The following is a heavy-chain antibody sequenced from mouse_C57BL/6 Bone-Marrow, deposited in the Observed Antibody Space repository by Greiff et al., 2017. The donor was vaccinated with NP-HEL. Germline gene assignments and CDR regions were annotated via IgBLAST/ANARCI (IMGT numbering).Heavy chain of an antibody. CDR3: AIVFYGSSYGWFAY. CDR1: GFTFSSYA. D-gene: IGHD1-1*01. V-gene: IGHV5-4*01. Sequence: EVQLVESGGGLVKPGGSLKLSCAASGFTFSSYAMSWVRQTPEKRLEWVATISDGGSYTYYPDNVKGRFTISRDNDKNNLYLQTIHLKSEDTAMYYCAIVFYGSSYGWFAYWGQGTLVTVSA. J-gene: IGHJ3*01. CDR2: ISDGGSYT.